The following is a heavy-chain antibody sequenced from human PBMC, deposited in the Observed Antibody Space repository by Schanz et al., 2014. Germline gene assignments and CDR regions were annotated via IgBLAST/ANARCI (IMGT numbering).Heavy chain of an antibody. D-gene: IGHD2-21*01. CDR3: AKGQGAVINNWYFDL. V-gene: IGHV3-21*04. CDR1: GFSLSSYN. CDR2: LLLSSSYI. Sequence: VQLVESGGGLVKPGESLRLSCAASGFSLSSYNMNIFLPSPFPGLEWVSSLLLSSSYISYADFVKGRFTISRDNSMNTLSLQMNGLSADDTAIYYCAKGQGAVINNWYFDLWGRGTLVTVSS. J-gene: IGHJ2*01.